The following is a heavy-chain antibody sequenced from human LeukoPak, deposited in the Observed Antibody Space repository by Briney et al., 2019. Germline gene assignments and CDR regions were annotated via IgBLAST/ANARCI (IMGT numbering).Heavy chain of an antibody. J-gene: IGHJ4*02. V-gene: IGHV4-34*01. CDR2: INHSGST. D-gene: IGHD3-10*01. CDR1: GGSFSSYY. Sequence: PSETLSLTCAVYGGSFSSYYWSWIRRPPGKGLEWIGEINHSGSTNYNPSLKSRVTISVDTSKNQFSLKLSSVTAADTAVYYCAGSGKVFDYWGQGTLVTVSS. CDR3: AGSGKVFDY.